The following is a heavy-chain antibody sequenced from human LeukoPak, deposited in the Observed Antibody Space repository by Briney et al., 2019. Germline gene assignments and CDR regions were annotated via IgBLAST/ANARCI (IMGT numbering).Heavy chain of an antibody. Sequence: GGSLRLSCAASGFTVSSNYMSWVRQAPGKGLEWVSVIYSGGSTYYADSVKGRFTISRDNSKSTLYLQMDSLRVEDTAVYYCARESGNYYGSGSYYVWGQGTLVTVSS. J-gene: IGHJ4*02. CDR3: ARESGNYYGSGSYYV. CDR2: IYSGGST. D-gene: IGHD3-10*01. CDR1: GFTVSSNY. V-gene: IGHV3-53*01.